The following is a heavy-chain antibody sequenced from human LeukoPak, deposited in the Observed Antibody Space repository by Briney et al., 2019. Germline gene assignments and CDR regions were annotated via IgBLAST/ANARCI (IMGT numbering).Heavy chain of an antibody. CDR1: GFTFSSYG. J-gene: IGHJ4*02. CDR3: AKRRPFDY. Sequence: PGGSLRLSCAASGFTFSSYGMHWVRQAPGKGLKWVAVIWYDGSNEYYADSVKGRFTISRDNSKNTLYLQMNSLRAEDTAVYYCAKRRPFDYWGQGTLVTVSS. CDR2: IWYDGSNE. V-gene: IGHV3-33*06.